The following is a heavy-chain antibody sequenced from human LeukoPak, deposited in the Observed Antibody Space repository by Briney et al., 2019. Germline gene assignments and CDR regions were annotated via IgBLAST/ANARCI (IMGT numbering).Heavy chain of an antibody. Sequence: GGSLRLSCAASGFTFSTYVMHWVRQAPGKGLMWVSRISYDGTDTSYADSVSGRFIISRDNAKITLYLQMNSLRADDTAVYYCARDVNLLFFDVWGRGALVTVSS. CDR2: ISYDGTDT. D-gene: IGHD2/OR15-2a*01. V-gene: IGHV3-74*01. CDR1: GFTFSTYV. CDR3: ARDVNLLFFDV. J-gene: IGHJ2*01.